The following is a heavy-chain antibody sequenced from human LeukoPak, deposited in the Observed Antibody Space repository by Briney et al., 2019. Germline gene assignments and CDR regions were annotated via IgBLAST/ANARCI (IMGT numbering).Heavy chain of an antibody. CDR1: GYTFTGYY. Sequence: ASVNDSCKASGYTFTGYYMHWVRQAPGQGREWMGLINSNRGGRNYAQKFQGRGTMTRDTSISTAYMELSRLRSDDTAMYYCARGMITIVRGVSPFLGYWGQGTLVTVSS. J-gene: IGHJ4*02. V-gene: IGHV1-2*02. D-gene: IGHD3-10*01. CDR3: ARGMITIVRGVSPFLGY. CDR2: INSNRGGR.